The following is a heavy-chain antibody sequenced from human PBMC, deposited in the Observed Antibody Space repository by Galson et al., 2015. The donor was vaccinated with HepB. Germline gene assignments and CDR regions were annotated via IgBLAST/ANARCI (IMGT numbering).Heavy chain of an antibody. CDR3: TRGASGSYVSFSRY. CDR1: GGTFSSYA. D-gene: IGHD1-26*01. Sequence: SVKVSCKASGGTFSSYAISWVRQAPGQGLEWMGGIIPIFGIANYAQKFQGRVTITADKSTSTAYMELSSLRSEDTAVYYCTRGASGSYVSFSRYWGQGTMVTVSS. CDR2: IIPIFGIA. V-gene: IGHV1-69*10. J-gene: IGHJ4*02.